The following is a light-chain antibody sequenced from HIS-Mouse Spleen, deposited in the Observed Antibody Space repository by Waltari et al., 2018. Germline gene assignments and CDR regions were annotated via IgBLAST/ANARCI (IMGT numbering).Light chain of an antibody. J-gene: IGLJ3*02. V-gene: IGLV1-44*01. CDR2: GDN. CDR1: SSNIGSNT. Sequence: QSVLTQPPSASGTPGQRVTISCSGSSSNIGSNTVNWYQQLPGTAPKLRIYGDNQRPSGVPGRFSGSKSGTAASLAISGLQSADEADYYCAAWDDSLNGPVFGGGTKLTVL. CDR3: AAWDDSLNGPV.